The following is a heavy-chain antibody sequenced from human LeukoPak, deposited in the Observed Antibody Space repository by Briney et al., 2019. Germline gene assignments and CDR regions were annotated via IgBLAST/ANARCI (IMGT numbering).Heavy chain of an antibody. CDR2: INHSGST. V-gene: IGHV4-34*01. CDR3: ARGSPRYYYDSSGYYDY. D-gene: IGHD3-22*01. J-gene: IGHJ4*02. Sequence: SETLSLTCAVYGGSFSGYYWSWIRQPPGKGLEWIGEINHSGSTNYNPSLKSRVTISVDTSKNQFSLKLSSVTAADTAVYYCARGSPRYYYDSSGYYDYWGQGTLVTVSS. CDR1: GGSFSGYY.